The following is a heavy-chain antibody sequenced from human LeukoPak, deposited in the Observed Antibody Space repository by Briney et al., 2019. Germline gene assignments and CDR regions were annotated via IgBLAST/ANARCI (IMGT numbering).Heavy chain of an antibody. J-gene: IGHJ3*02. CDR2: VSGSGGST. CDR3: ARDTAGGGDCCGAFDI. D-gene: IGHD2-21*02. CDR1: GFTFSSYA. Sequence: PGGSLRLSCAASGFTFSSYAMTWVRQAPGRGLEWVSAVSGSGGSTYSADSVKGRFTISRDNSKNTLYLLMNSLRAEDTAVYYCARDTAGGGDCCGAFDIWGQGTMVTVSS. V-gene: IGHV3-23*01.